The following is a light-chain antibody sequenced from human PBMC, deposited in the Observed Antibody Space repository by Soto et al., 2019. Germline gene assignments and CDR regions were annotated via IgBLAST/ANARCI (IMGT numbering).Light chain of an antibody. CDR2: GAS. CDR1: QSVSGSY. Sequence: IVLTQSPGTLSLSPGERATLSCRASQSVSGSYLAWYQQRPAQAPRLLIYGASSRASGIPDRFSGSGSGTDFTLTISRLEPEDFAVYYCHQYSSSPYTFGQGTKLEIK. V-gene: IGKV3-20*01. J-gene: IGKJ2*01. CDR3: HQYSSSPYT.